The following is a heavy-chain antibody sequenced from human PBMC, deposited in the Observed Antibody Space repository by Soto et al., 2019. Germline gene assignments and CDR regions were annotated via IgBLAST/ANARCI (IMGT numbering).Heavy chain of an antibody. CDR3: ARSPRYRSSWYGYYYGMDV. D-gene: IGHD6-13*01. J-gene: IGHJ6*02. Sequence: QVQLVESGGGVVQPGRSLRLSCAASGFTFSSYGMHWVRQAPGKGLEWVAVIRYDGSNKYYADSVKGRFTISRDNSKNTLYLQMNNLRAEDTAVYYCARSPRYRSSWYGYYYGMDVWGQGTTVTVAS. CDR2: IRYDGSNK. CDR1: GFTFSSYG. V-gene: IGHV3-33*01.